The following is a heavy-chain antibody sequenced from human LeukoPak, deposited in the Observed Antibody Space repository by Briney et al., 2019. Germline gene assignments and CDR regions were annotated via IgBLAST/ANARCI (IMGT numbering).Heavy chain of an antibody. V-gene: IGHV4-4*07. Sequence: SETLSLTCTVSGGSISSYYWSWIRQPAGKGLEWIGRIYTSGSTNYNPSLKSRVTMSVDTSKNQFSLKLSSVTAADTAVYYCARPAGYSSGWDYYYYYMDVWGKGTTVTVSS. CDR1: GGSISSYY. J-gene: IGHJ6*03. D-gene: IGHD6-19*01. CDR3: ARPAGYSSGWDYYYYYMDV. CDR2: IYTSGST.